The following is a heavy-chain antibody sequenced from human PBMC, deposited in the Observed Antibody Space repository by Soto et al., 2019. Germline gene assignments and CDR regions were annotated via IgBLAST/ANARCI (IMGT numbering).Heavy chain of an antibody. CDR2: IYYSGST. CDR3: ARGYYYGSGSYYEGYYYYYYGMDV. V-gene: IGHV4-59*06. Sequence: SETLSLTCTVSGGSISSYYWSWIRQHPGKGLEWIRYIYYSGSTYYNPSLKSRVTISVDTSKNQFSLKLSSVTAADTAVYYCARGYYYGSGSYYEGYYYYYYGMDVWGQGTTVTVSS. CDR1: GGSISSYY. J-gene: IGHJ6*02. D-gene: IGHD3-10*01.